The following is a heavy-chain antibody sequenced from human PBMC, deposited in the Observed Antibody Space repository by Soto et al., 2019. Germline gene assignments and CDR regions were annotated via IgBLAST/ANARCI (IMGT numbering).Heavy chain of an antibody. Sequence: ASVKVSCKASGYTFTRSGISWVRQAPGQGLEWMGWISTYNGDTNYAQTFQGRVTMTTDTSTSTAYMELRSLRSDDTAVYYCAREVGGRYYDSSGYSNWFDPWGQGTLVTVSS. J-gene: IGHJ5*02. CDR1: GYTFTRSG. CDR2: ISTYNGDT. V-gene: IGHV1-18*01. D-gene: IGHD3-22*01. CDR3: AREVGGRYYDSSGYSNWFDP.